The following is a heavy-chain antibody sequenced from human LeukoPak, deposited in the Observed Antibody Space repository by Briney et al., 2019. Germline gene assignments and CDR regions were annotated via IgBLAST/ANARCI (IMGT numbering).Heavy chain of an antibody. J-gene: IGHJ4*02. Sequence: SETLSLTCAVYGGSFSGYYWSWIRQPPGKGLEWIGEINHSGSTNYNPSLKSRVTILVDTSKNQFSLKLSSVTAADTAVYYCARARSIRGSGYAYWGQGTLVTVSS. CDR1: GGSFSGYY. D-gene: IGHD3-22*01. CDR2: INHSGST. V-gene: IGHV4-34*01. CDR3: ARARSIRGSGYAY.